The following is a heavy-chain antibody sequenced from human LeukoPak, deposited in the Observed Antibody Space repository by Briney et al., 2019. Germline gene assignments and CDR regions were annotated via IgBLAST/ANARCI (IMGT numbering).Heavy chain of an antibody. CDR2: IKEDGSEK. Sequence: GGSLRLSCAASEFTFSNYWMSWVRQAPGKGLEWVANIKEDGSEKYYVDSVKGRFTISRDNAKNSLYLQMNSLRAEDTAVYYCARVRDGYIDYWGQGTLVTVSS. CDR3: ARVRDGYIDY. V-gene: IGHV3-7*01. CDR1: EFTFSNYW. D-gene: IGHD5-24*01. J-gene: IGHJ4*02.